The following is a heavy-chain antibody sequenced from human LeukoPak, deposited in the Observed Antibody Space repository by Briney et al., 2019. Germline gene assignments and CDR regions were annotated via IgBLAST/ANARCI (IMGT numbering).Heavy chain of an antibody. V-gene: IGHV3-7*01. CDR2: IKQDGSEK. D-gene: IGHD3-22*01. CDR1: GFSFSSYW. J-gene: IGHJ4*02. CDR3: ARDLYRIVVVPHYFDY. Sequence: GGSLRLSCEGSGFSFSSYWMSWVRQAPGKGLEWVANIKQDGSEKYYVDSVKGRFTISRDNAKNSLYLQMNSLRAEDTAVYYCARDLYRIVVVPHYFDYWGQGTLVTVSS.